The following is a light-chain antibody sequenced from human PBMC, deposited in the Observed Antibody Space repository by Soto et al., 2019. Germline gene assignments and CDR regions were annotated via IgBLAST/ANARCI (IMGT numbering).Light chain of an antibody. V-gene: IGKV3-15*01. CDR1: QSVSSN. CDR2: GAS. Sequence: EIGKTQSPATLSVPPGERATLSCRASQSVSSNLAWYQQKPGQAPRLLIYGASTRATGIPARFSGSGSGTGFTLTISSLQSEDSAVYYCQQYNNWWTFGQGTKVDIK. J-gene: IGKJ1*01. CDR3: QQYNNWWT.